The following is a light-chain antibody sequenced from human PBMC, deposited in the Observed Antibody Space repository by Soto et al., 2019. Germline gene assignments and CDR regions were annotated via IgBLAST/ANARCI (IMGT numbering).Light chain of an antibody. CDR1: QSVSSY. CDR3: QQYAGSPWT. CDR2: GAS. V-gene: IGKV3-20*01. Sequence: IELTQSPCTLSWPQGERATLSCRASQSVSSYLAWYRQKPGQAPRLLIYGASSRATGIPDRFSGSGSGTDFTLIISRLEPEDFAVYYCQQYAGSPWTFGQGTKVDIK. J-gene: IGKJ1*01.